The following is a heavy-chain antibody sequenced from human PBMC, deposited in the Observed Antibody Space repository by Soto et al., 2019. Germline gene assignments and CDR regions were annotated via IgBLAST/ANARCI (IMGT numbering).Heavy chain of an antibody. CDR3: ARVVGALGHWFDP. Sequence: QVQLVQSGAEVKKPGASVKVSCKASGYNFNSYTISWVRQAPGQGLEWMGRISAYNGNTNYAQKRQGRATMTTDTSTSTADMELRSLRSDDTAVYHCARVVGALGHWFDPWGQGTLVTVSS. CDR2: ISAYNGNT. J-gene: IGHJ5*02. V-gene: IGHV1-18*01. CDR1: GYNFNSYT. D-gene: IGHD1-26*01.